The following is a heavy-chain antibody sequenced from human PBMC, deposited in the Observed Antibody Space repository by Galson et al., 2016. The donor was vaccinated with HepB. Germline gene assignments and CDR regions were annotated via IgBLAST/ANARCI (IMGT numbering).Heavy chain of an antibody. CDR3: ARGIRKPGY. CDR2: INPSGGST. J-gene: IGHJ4*02. V-gene: IGHV1-46*01. CDR1: GYTFTSNF. D-gene: IGHD1-14*01. Sequence: SVKVSCKASGYTFTSNFIHWVRQAPGQGLEWMGMINPSGGSTFYTQKFQGRVIMTSDTSTTTVNLEVASVRFEDTAVYYCARGIRKPGYWGQGTLVTVSS.